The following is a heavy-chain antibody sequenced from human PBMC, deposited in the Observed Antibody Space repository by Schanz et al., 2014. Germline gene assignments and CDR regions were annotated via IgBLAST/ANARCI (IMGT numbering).Heavy chain of an antibody. CDR3: ARRYSGRYCFDY. J-gene: IGHJ4*02. CDR2: ISGSGNTI. V-gene: IGHV3-48*02. CDR1: GFTFSSHS. D-gene: IGHD1-26*01. Sequence: EVQLVESGGTLVQPGGSLRLSCVASGFTFSSHSMNWVRQAPGQGLEWLSYISGSGNTIYYADSVKGRFTISRDNAKNSLSLQMDRLRDEDTAVYYCARRYSGRYCFDYWGQGTLVTVS.